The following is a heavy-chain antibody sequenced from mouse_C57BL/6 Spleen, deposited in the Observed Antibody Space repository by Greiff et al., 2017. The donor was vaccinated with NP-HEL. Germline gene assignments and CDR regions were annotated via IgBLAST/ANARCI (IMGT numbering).Heavy chain of an antibody. CDR3: AKSYPYAMDY. J-gene: IGHJ4*01. V-gene: IGHV7-3*01. CDR2: IRNKANGYTS. Sequence: EVMLVESGGGLVQPGGSLSLSCAASGFTFTDYYMSWVRQPPGKALEWLGFIRNKANGYTSEYSASVKGRFTISKDNTQSILYHQMNALRAEDSATYYCAKSYPYAMDYWGQGTSVTVSS. CDR1: GFTFTDYY.